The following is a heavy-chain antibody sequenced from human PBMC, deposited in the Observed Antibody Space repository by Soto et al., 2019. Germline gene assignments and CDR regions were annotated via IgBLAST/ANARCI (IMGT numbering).Heavy chain of an antibody. V-gene: IGHV3-30*18. J-gene: IGHJ4*02. CDR3: AKDRAYGAASYYLDY. CDR2: LSNDGRDQ. CDR1: GFTFTDYG. Sequence: LRLSCAASGFTFTDYGMHWVRQAPGKRLEWVAVLSNDGRDQHSADSVKGRFAISRDNSKNTLYLQMNVLRAEDTAIYYCAKDRAYGAASYYLDYWGQGTLVTVSS. D-gene: IGHD4-17*01.